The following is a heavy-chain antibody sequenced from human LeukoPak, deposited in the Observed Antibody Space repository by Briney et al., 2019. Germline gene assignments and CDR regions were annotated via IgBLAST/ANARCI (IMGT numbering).Heavy chain of an antibody. CDR1: GFTFSSYE. CDR3: ARGSGDSSGYYPL. CDR2: ISSSGSTI. Sequence: GGSLRLSCAASGFTFSSYEMNWVRQAPGKGLEWVSYISSSGSTIYYADSVKGRFTISRDNAKNSLYLQMNSLRAEDTAVYYCARGSGDSSGYYPLWGQGTLVTVSS. V-gene: IGHV3-48*03. J-gene: IGHJ4*02. D-gene: IGHD3-22*01.